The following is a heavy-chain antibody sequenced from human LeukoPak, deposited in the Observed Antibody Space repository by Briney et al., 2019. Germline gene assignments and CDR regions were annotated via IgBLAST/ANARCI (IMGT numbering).Heavy chain of an antibody. CDR2: ISGSGSST. V-gene: IGHV3-23*01. Sequence: GGSLRLSCAASGFTFNTYVMSWVRQAPGKGLEWVSGISGSGSSTYYADSVKGRFTISRVNSKNTLFLQMNSLRAEDAAVYYCAKTSQLVPRYYGSGSYYAPFDYWGQGTLVTVSS. CDR3: AKTSQLVPRYYGSGSYYAPFDY. CDR1: GFTFNTYV. D-gene: IGHD3-10*01. J-gene: IGHJ4*02.